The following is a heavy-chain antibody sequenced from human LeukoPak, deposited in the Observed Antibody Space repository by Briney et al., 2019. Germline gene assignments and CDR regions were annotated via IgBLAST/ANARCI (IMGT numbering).Heavy chain of an antibody. V-gene: IGHV1-46*01. CDR2: INPSGGST. CDR1: GYTFTSYY. CDR3: ARDRGTNWNYPKDFDY. Sequence: GASVKVSCKASGYTFTSYYMHWVRQAPGQGLEWMGIINPSGGSTSYAQKFQGRVTMTRDTSTSTAYMELRSLRSDDTAVYYCARDRGTNWNYPKDFDYWGQGTLVIVSS. J-gene: IGHJ4*02. D-gene: IGHD1-7*01.